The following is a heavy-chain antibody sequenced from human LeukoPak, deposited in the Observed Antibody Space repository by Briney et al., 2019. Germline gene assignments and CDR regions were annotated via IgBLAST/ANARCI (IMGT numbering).Heavy chain of an antibody. Sequence: SETLSLTCTVSGGSISSYYWSWIRQPPGKGLEWIGYIYYSGTPNYNPSLKSRVTISVDTSKNQLSLKLSSVTAADTAVYYCARLGESYYYYMDVWGKGTTVTVSS. V-gene: IGHV4-59*01. D-gene: IGHD3-10*01. CDR2: IYYSGTP. J-gene: IGHJ6*03. CDR3: ARLGESYYYYMDV. CDR1: GGSISSYY.